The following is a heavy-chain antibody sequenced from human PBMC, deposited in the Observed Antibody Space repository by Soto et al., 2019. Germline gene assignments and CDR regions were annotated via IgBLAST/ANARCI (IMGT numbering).Heavy chain of an antibody. V-gene: IGHV3-23*01. Sequence: GSLRLSCAASGFTFSNYAMSWVRQAPGKGLEWVSSINYNGGSTYYADSVKGRFTVSRDNSKNTLYLQMNSLRVDDTALYFCAKGRDVYSYFDYWGQGSQVTVSS. CDR2: INYNGGST. CDR3: AKGRDVYSYFDY. J-gene: IGHJ4*02. D-gene: IGHD4-4*01. CDR1: GFTFSNYA.